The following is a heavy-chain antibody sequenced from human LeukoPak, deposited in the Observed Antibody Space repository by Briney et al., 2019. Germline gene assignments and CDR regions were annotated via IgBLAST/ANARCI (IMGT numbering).Heavy chain of an antibody. J-gene: IGHJ4*02. V-gene: IGHV1-46*01. CDR1: GYTFTSYY. Sequence: ASVTVSYTASGYTFTSYYMHRVRQAPGQGLEWMGIINPNGGGTNYAQKFQGRVTMTRDASTSTVYVELSSLRSEDTAVYYCARGGLGSGSYTFFDYWGQGTLVTVSS. CDR2: INPNGGGT. D-gene: IGHD1-26*01. CDR3: ARGGLGSGSYTFFDY.